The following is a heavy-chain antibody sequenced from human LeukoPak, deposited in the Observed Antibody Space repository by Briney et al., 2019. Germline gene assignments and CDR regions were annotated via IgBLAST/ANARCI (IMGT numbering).Heavy chain of an antibody. V-gene: IGHV1-8*01. CDR3: ATDDGSGSYYVKFDY. CDR1: GYTFTSYD. Sequence: GASVKVSCKASGYTFTSYDINWVGQATGQGLEWMGWMNPNSGSTGYAQKFQGRVTMTRNTSISTAYMELSSLRSEDTAVYYCATDDGSGSYYVKFDYWGQGTLVTVSS. D-gene: IGHD3-10*01. CDR2: MNPNSGST. J-gene: IGHJ4*02.